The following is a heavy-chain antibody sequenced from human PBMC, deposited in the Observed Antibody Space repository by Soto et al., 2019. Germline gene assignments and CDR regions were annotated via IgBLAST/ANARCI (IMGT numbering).Heavy chain of an antibody. CDR3: AREGSGYDSDYYYYYMDV. V-gene: IGHV3-48*01. D-gene: IGHD5-12*01. CDR1: GFTFSSYS. Sequence: GGSLRLSCAASGFTFSSYSMNWVGQAPGKGLEWVSYISSSSSTIYYADSVKGRFTISRDNAKNSLYLQMNSLRAEDTAVYYCAREGSGYDSDYYYYYMDVWGKGTTVTVSS. CDR2: ISSSSSTI. J-gene: IGHJ6*03.